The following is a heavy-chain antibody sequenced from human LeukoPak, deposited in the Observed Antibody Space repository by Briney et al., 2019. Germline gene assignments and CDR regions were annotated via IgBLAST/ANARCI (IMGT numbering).Heavy chain of an antibody. CDR2: INPNSGGT. V-gene: IGHV1-2*06. CDR1: GYTFTGYY. J-gene: IGHJ6*03. CDR3: ARDGPRTGTPHRVFCMDV. D-gene: IGHD1-1*01. Sequence: ASVKVSCKASGYTFTGYYMHGVRQAPGQGLEWMGRINPNSGGTNYAQKFQGRVTMTRDTSISTAYMELSRLRSDDTAVYYCARDGPRTGTPHRVFCMDVWGKGTTVTVSS.